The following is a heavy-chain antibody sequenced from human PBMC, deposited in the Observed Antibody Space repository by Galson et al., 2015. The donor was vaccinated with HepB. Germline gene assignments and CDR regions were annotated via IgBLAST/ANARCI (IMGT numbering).Heavy chain of an antibody. CDR2: INTNTGNP. D-gene: IGHD2-2*01. CDR3: ARDLVEVVPAAGEDYYYMDV. V-gene: IGHV7-4-1*02. J-gene: IGHJ6*03. CDR1: GYTFTSYA. Sequence: SVKVSCKASGYTFTSYAMNWVRQAPGQGLEWMGWINTNTGNPTYAQGFTGRFVFSLDTSVSTAYLQISSLKAEDTAVYYCARDLVEVVPAAGEDYYYMDVWGKGTTVTVSS.